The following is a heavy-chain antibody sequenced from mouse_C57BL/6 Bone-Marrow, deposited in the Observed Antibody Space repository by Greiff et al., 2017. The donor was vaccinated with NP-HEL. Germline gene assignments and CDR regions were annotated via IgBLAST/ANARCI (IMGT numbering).Heavy chain of an antibody. CDR2: IWSGGIT. J-gene: IGHJ3*01. Sequence: VQLVESGPGLVQPSQSLSITCTVSGFSLTSYGVHWVRQSPGKGLEWLGVIWSGGITDYNAAFISRLSISKDNSKSQLFFKRNSLQADDTAIYYCARPSGWFTFAYWGQGTLVTVSA. CDR3: ARPSGWFTFAY. V-gene: IGHV2-2*01. CDR1: GFSLTSYG. D-gene: IGHD2-3*01.